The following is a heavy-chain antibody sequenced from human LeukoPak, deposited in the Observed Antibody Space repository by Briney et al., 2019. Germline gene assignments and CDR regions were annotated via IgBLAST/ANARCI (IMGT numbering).Heavy chain of an antibody. CDR1: GYTFTGYY. D-gene: IGHD3-10*01. V-gene: IGHV1-2*02. Sequence: GASVRVSCKASGYTFTGYYMHWVRQAPGQGLEWMGWINPNSGGTNYAQKFQGRVTMTRDTSISTAYMELSRLRSDDTAVYYCARVETPLNYYYAPWGQGTLVTVSS. CDR2: INPNSGGT. J-gene: IGHJ5*02. CDR3: ARVETPLNYYYAP.